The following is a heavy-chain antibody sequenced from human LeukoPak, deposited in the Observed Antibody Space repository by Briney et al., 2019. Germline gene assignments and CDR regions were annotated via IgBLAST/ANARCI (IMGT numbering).Heavy chain of an antibody. V-gene: IGHV1-2*02. Sequence: GASVKVSCKTSGYTFTGYFMHWVRQAPGQGLEWMGWINPNSGGTNYAQKFQGRVTMTRDTSISTAYMDLSRLRSDDTAVYYCARDQVSYGYDFFDYWGQGTLVTVSS. CDR1: GYTFTGYF. CDR3: ARDQVSYGYDFFDY. CDR2: INPNSGGT. D-gene: IGHD5-18*01. J-gene: IGHJ4*02.